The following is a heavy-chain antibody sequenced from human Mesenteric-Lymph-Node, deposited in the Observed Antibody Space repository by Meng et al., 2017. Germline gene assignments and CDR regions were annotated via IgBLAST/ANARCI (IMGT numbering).Heavy chain of an antibody. CDR1: GFTFSNYG. CDR3: AKIIGGGINELDY. J-gene: IGHJ4*02. CDR2: ISSSGDRI. D-gene: IGHD3-16*01. Sequence: EVQGVELGGGLVQSGGALRLSCAASGFTFSNYGLTWVRQAPGKGLDWVSAISSSGDRIYYVDSVKGRFTISRDNSKNTLYLQMNSLSAEDTAIYYCAKIIGGGINELDYWGQGTLVTVAS. V-gene: IGHV3-23*04.